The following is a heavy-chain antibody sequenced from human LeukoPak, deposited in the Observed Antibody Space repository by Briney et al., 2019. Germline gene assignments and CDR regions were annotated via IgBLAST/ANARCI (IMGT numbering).Heavy chain of an antibody. CDR2: IYTSGST. CDR3: ARRSGNQAAAGPSGFDP. J-gene: IGHJ5*02. V-gene: IGHV4-4*09. CDR1: GGSISSYY. Sequence: SETLSLTCTVSGGSISSYYWSWIRQPPGKGLEWIGYIYTSGSTNYNPSLKCRVTISVDTSKNQFSLKLSSVTAADTAVYYCARRSGNQAAAGPSGFDPWGQGTLVTVSS. D-gene: IGHD6-13*01.